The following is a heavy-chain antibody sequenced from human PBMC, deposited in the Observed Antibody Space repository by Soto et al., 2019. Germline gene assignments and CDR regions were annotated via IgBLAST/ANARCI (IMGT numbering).Heavy chain of an antibody. D-gene: IGHD4-4*01. V-gene: IGHV1-18*01. Sequence: QVHLVQSGAEVKKAGASVKVSCKTSGYSFTTYGFSWVRQAPGQGLEWMGGIRAYNGKTDYAQKFRGRLTLTIDTSTDTTYMDLRSLRSDDTAMYYCVRDPGGNSDYERFDYWGQGTLVTVSS. CDR3: VRDPGGNSDYERFDY. J-gene: IGHJ4*02. CDR1: GYSFTTYG. CDR2: IRAYNGKT.